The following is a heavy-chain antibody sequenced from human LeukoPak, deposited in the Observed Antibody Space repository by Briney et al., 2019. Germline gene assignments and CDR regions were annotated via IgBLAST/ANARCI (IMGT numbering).Heavy chain of an antibody. J-gene: IGHJ4*02. CDR2: TYYSGST. D-gene: IGHD3-3*01. CDR1: RGSVSSSHYY. Sequence: SETLSLTCSVSRGSVSSSHYYWSWIRQPQGKGLEGIGYTYYSGSTSHNPSLKSRVTISLDTSKNQFSLKLSSVTAADTAVYYCARASFWSGYPFDFWGQGTLVTVSS. CDR3: ARASFWSGYPFDF. V-gene: IGHV4-61*01.